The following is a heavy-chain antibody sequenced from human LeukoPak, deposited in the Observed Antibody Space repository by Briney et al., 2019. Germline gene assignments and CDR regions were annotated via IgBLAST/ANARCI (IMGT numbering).Heavy chain of an antibody. V-gene: IGHV4-34*01. Sequence: PSETLSLTCAVYGGSFSGYSWSWIRQPPAKGLEWIVEINHSGSTNYNPSPMGRVTISVDTSKNQFSLKLSSVTAADTAVYYCARGRVAAAGTPRIWYFDLWGRGTLVTVSS. J-gene: IGHJ2*01. CDR3: ARGRVAAAGTPRIWYFDL. D-gene: IGHD6-13*01. CDR2: INHSGST. CDR1: GGSFSGYS.